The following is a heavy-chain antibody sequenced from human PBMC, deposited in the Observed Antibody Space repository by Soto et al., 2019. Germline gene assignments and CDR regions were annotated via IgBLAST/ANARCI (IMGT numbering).Heavy chain of an antibody. D-gene: IGHD3-9*01. CDR1: GYSFTSYW. CDR3: ARRGRRLAYYDILTGFDY. V-gene: IGHV5-51*01. CDR2: IYPGDSDT. Sequence: PGESLKSSCKGSGYSFTSYWIGWVRQMPGKGLEWMGIIYPGDSDTRYSPSFQGQVTISADKSISTAYLQWSSLKASDTAMYYCARRGRRLAYYDILTGFDYWGQGTLVTVSS. J-gene: IGHJ4*02.